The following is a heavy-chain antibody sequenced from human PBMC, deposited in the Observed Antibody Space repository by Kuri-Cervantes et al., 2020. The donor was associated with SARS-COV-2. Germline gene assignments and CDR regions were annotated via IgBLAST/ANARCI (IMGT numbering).Heavy chain of an antibody. J-gene: IGHJ6*02. CDR1: GGSISSYY. V-gene: IGHV4-4*07. Sequence: GSLRLSCTVSGGSISSYYWSWIRQPAGKGLEWIGRLHISETTYYNPSLKGRVTMSLDTSKNQFSLKLTSVTAADTAVYYCARDSVVAAGRMDVWGQGTTVTVSS. CDR2: LHISETT. CDR3: ARDSVVAAGRMDV. D-gene: IGHD6-19*01.